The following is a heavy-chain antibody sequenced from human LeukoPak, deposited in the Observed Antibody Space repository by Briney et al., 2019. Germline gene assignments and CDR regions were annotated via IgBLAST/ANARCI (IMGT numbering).Heavy chain of an antibody. D-gene: IGHD1-26*01. CDR2: IFYSGNT. V-gene: IGHV4-39*01. CDR1: GGSIGSSSYY. CDR3: ARRGITYSSSFFAF. J-gene: IGHJ4*02. Sequence: SETLSLTCTVSGGSIGSSSYYWAWIPQPPGKGLEWIGHIFYSGNTYYNPSLKSRVTISVDTSKNQFSLHLSSVTAADTATYYCARRGITYSSSFFAFWGQGTLVTVSS.